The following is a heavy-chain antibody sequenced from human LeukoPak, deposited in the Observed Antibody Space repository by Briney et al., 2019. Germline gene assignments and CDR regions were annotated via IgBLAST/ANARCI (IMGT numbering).Heavy chain of an antibody. CDR2: INHSGST. V-gene: IGHV4-34*01. J-gene: IGHJ6*02. CDR3: ARGRYGMDV. CDR1: GGSFSGYY. Sequence: PSETLSLTCAVYGGSFSGYYWSWIRQPPGKGLEWIGEINHSGSTNYNPPLKSRVTISVDTSMNQFSLKLSSVTAADTAVYYCARGRYGMDVWGQGTTVTVSS.